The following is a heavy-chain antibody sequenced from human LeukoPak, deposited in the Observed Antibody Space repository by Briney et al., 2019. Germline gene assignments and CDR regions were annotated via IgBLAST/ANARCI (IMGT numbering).Heavy chain of an antibody. CDR2: INPSGGST. Sequence: GASVKVSCKASGYTFTSYYMHWVRQAPGQGLEWMGIINPSGGSTSYAQKFQGRVTITADESTSTAYMELSSLRSEDTAVYYCARDSIAAAGSDPWGQGTLVTVSS. CDR1: GYTFTSYY. J-gene: IGHJ5*02. V-gene: IGHV1-46*01. D-gene: IGHD6-13*01. CDR3: ARDSIAAAGSDP.